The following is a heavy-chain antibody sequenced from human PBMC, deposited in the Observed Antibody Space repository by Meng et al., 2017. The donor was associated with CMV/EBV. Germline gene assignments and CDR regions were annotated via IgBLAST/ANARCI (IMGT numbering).Heavy chain of an antibody. J-gene: IGHJ6*02. D-gene: IGHD3-3*01. CDR3: VKGKGYDFWSGYYLYYYYYYGMDV. V-gene: IGHV3-13*01. Sequence: GESLKISCAASGFTFSSYDMHWVRQATGKGLEWVSAIGTAGDTYYPGSVKGRFTISRENAKNSLYLQMNSLRAGDTAVYYCVKGKGYDFWSGYYLYYYYYYGMDVWGQGTTVTVSS. CDR2: IGTAGDT. CDR1: GFTFSSYD.